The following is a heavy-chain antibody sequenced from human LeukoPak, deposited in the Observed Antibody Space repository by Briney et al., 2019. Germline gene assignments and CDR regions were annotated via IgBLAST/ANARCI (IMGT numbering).Heavy chain of an antibody. D-gene: IGHD3-10*01. V-gene: IGHV1-69-2*01. CDR3: ATTMVRGVIRFDP. CDR2: VDPEDGET. Sequence: AIVKISCKVSGYTFTDYYMHWVQQAPGKGLEWMGLVDPEDGETIHAEKFQGRVTITADTSTDTAYMELSSLRSEDTAVYYCATTMVRGVIRFDPWGQGTLVTVSS. CDR1: GYTFTDYY. J-gene: IGHJ5*02.